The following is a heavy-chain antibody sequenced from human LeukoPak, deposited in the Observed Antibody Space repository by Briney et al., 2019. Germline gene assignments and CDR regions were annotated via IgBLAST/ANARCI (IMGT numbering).Heavy chain of an antibody. D-gene: IGHD6-13*01. CDR3: ARAWDSSWKGSAAFDI. Sequence: SETLSLTCTVSGGSISSSSYYWGWIRQPPGKGLEWIGCIYYSGSTYYNPSLKSRVTISVDKSKNQFSLKLSSVTAADTAVYYCARAWDSSWKGSAAFDIWGQGTMVTVSS. V-gene: IGHV4-39*07. CDR1: GGSISSSSYY. CDR2: IYYSGST. J-gene: IGHJ3*02.